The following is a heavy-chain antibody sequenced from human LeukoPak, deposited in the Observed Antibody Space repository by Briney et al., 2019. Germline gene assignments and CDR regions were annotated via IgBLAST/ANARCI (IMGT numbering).Heavy chain of an antibody. J-gene: IGHJ4*02. Sequence: KPGGSLRLSCAASGFTFSDYYMSWIRQAPGKGLEWVSYISSSGSTIYYADSVKGRFTISRDNAKNSLYLQMNSLRAEDTAVYYCAKAGAVAPFKYYFDYWGQGTLVTVSS. V-gene: IGHV3-11*01. CDR1: GFTFSDYY. CDR2: ISSSGSTI. D-gene: IGHD6-19*01. CDR3: AKAGAVAPFKYYFDY.